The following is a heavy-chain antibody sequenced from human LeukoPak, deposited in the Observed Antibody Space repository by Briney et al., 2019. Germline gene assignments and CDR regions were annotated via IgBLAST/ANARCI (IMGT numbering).Heavy chain of an antibody. CDR3: ARGGGAYYYDSSGHYYFDY. CDR1: GYTFTKYG. J-gene: IGHJ4*02. CDR2: IIPIFGTA. D-gene: IGHD3-22*01. Sequence: SVKVSCKASGYTFTKYGFSWVRQAPGQGLEWMGGIIPIFGTANYAQKFQGRVTITTDESTSTAYMELSSLRSEDTAVYYCARGGGAYYYDSSGHYYFDYWGQGTLVTVSS. V-gene: IGHV1-69*05.